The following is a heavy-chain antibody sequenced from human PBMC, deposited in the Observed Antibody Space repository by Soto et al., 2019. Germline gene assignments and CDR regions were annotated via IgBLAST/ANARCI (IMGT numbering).Heavy chain of an antibody. CDR1: GFTFSSYG. CDR2: IWYDGSNK. J-gene: IGHJ6*02. D-gene: IGHD6-19*01. CDR3: ARDGSSGPNQYYYYYYGMDV. Sequence: GGSLRLSCAASGFTFSSYGMHWVRQAPGKGLEWVAVIWYDGSNKYYADSVKGRFTISRDNSKNTLYLQMNSLRAEDTAVYYCARDGSSGPNQYYYYYYGMDVWGQGTTVTVSS. V-gene: IGHV3-33*01.